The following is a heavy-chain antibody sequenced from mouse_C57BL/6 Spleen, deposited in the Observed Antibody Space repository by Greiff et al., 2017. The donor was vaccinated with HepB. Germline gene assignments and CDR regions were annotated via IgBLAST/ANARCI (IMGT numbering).Heavy chain of an antibody. CDR3: ARSSTVVRYYAMDY. CDR2: IYIGNGYT. V-gene: IGHV1-58*01. CDR1: GYTFTSYG. J-gene: IGHJ4*01. D-gene: IGHD1-1*01. Sequence: EVQLQQSGAELVRPGSSVKMSCKTSGYTFTSYGINWVKQRPGQGLEWIGYIYIGNGYTEYNEKFKGKVTLTSDTSSSTDYMQLSSLTYEDSAIYFCARSSTVVRYYAMDYWGQGTSVTVSS.